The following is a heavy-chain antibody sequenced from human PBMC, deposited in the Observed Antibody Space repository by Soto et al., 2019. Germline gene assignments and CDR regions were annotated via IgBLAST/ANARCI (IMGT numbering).Heavy chain of an antibody. CDR1: GYTFTNYD. CDR3: VRGKDYYYGMDV. CDR2: VNPNSGNT. V-gene: IGHV1-8*01. Sequence: ASVKVSCKASGYTFTNYDINWVRRATGQGLEWMGWVNPNSGNTGNAQKFQGRLTMTRNTAISTAYMELSSLTSEDTAVYYCVRGKDYYYGMDVWGQGNTVTVSS. J-gene: IGHJ6*02.